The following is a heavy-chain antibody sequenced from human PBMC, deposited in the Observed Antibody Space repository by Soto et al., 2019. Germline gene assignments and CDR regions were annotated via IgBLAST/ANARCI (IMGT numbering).Heavy chain of an antibody. D-gene: IGHD2-21*01. CDR3: VKSFSIYGYSEFDH. CDR1: GFDVTTNC. CDR2: VCTGGAT. V-gene: IGHV3-53*05. Sequence: PGGSLRLSCVGSGFDVTTNCMRWVRQAPGKGLECVSIVCTGGATHYADSVRGRFTISRDNSKDTLYLQMDTLRPEDTAMYYCVKSFSIYGYSEFDHWGQGTLVTVSS. J-gene: IGHJ4*02.